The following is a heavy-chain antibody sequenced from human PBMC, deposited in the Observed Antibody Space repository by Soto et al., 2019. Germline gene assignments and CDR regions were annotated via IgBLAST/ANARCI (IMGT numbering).Heavy chain of an antibody. V-gene: IGHV4-4*02. CDR1: GGSISSSNW. J-gene: IGHJ4*02. Sequence: QVQLQESGPGLVKPSGTLSLTCAVSGGSISSSNWWSWVRQPPGKGLEWIGEIHHSGSTNYNPSRKSRVTLSVDKSKNQFSLKLSSVTAADTAVYYCARSIAVAGEPLDYWGQGTLVTVSS. CDR2: IHHSGST. D-gene: IGHD6-19*01. CDR3: ARSIAVAGEPLDY.